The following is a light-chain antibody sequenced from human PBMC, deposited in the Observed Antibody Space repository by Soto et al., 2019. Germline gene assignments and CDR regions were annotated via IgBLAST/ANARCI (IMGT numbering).Light chain of an antibody. CDR1: QTISSW. Sequence: DIQMTQSPSTLSVSVGDRVTITCRASQTISSWLAWYQQKPGKAPKLLIYKASSLKSGVPSRFSGSGSGTEFTLTISNLQPDDFATYYCQQYESYSPWTFGQGTKVDI. CDR3: QQYESYSPWT. V-gene: IGKV1-5*03. J-gene: IGKJ1*01. CDR2: KAS.